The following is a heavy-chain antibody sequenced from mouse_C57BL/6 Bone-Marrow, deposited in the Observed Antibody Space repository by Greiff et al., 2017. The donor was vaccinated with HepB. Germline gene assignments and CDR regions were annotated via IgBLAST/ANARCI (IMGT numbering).Heavy chain of an antibody. CDR2: ISSGGSYT. Sequence: DVHLVESGGDLVKPGGSLKLSCAASGFTFSSYGMSWVRQTPDKRLEWVATISSGGSYTYYPDSVKGRFTISRDNAKNTLYLQMSSLKSEDTAMYYCARQGYYGSSYVWYFDVWGTGTTVTVSS. V-gene: IGHV5-6*01. D-gene: IGHD1-1*01. CDR1: GFTFSSYG. J-gene: IGHJ1*03. CDR3: ARQGYYGSSYVWYFDV.